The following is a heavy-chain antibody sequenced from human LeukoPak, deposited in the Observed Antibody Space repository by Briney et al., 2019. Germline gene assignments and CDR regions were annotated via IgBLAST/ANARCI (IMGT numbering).Heavy chain of an antibody. J-gene: IGHJ4*02. D-gene: IGHD6-19*01. Sequence: ASVKVSCKASGYTFTSYYMHWVRQAPGQGLEWMGWINPNSGGTNYAQKFQGRVTMTRDTSISTAYMELSRLRSDDTAVYYCARSWYSSGWYTFDYWGQGTLVTVSS. CDR2: INPNSGGT. CDR3: ARSWYSSGWYTFDY. CDR1: GYTFTSYY. V-gene: IGHV1-2*02.